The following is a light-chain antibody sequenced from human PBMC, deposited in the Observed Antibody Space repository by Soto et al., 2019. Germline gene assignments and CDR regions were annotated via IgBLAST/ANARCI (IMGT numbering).Light chain of an antibody. CDR1: QSVSSSY. CDR3: QQYGSSPT. CDR2: DVS. Sequence: EIVLTQSPGTLSLSPGERATLSCRSSQSVSSSYLAWYQQKPGQAPRLLIYDVSSRATGIPDRFSGSGSGTDFTLTISRLEPEYFAVYYCQQYGSSPTFGQGTKLEIK. V-gene: IGKV3-20*01. J-gene: IGKJ1*01.